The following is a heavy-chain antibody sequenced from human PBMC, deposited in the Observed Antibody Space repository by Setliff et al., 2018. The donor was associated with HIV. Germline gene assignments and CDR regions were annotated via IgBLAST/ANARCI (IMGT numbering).Heavy chain of an antibody. CDR3: ARGVTHPPPFGAFDI. Sequence: SETLSLTCAVYGGSFSGYYWTWIRQPPGKGLEWIGQINHSGSTNYNPSLKSRVTMSVDRSKNQFSLKLRSVTAADTAFYYCARGVTHPPPFGAFDIWGLGTLVTVS. D-gene: IGHD5-18*01. J-gene: IGHJ3*02. CDR1: GGSFSGYY. V-gene: IGHV4-34*01. CDR2: INHSGST.